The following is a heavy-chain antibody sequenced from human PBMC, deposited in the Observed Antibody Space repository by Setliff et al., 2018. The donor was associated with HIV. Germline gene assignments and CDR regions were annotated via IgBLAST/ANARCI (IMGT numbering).Heavy chain of an antibody. CDR2: RSTTGST. CDR1: GGSISRGSCS. CDR3: ARQPPPGDYADY. Sequence: SETLSLTCTVSGGSISRGSCSWGWIRQSPGKGLEWIGFRSTTGSTNYNPSLRSRVTISVDTSKNQFSLRLTSVTAADTAVYYCARQPPPGDYADYWGQGTLVTVSS. J-gene: IGHJ4*02. V-gene: IGHV4-61*05. D-gene: IGHD4-17*01.